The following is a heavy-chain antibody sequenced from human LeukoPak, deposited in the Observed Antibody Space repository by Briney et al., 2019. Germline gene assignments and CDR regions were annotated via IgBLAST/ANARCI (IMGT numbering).Heavy chain of an antibody. CDR1: GGTFSSYA. CDR2: IIPIFGTA. D-gene: IGHD2-15*01. CDR3: ARDEGRGYCSGGSCYRPYYYYYYYMDV. J-gene: IGHJ6*03. V-gene: IGHV1-69*13. Sequence: GASVKVSCKASGGTFSSYAMSWVRQAPGQGLEWMGGIIPIFGTANYAEKFQGRVTITADESTSTAYMELSSLRSEDTAVYYCARDEGRGYCSGGSCYRPYYYYYYYMDVWGKGTTVTVSS.